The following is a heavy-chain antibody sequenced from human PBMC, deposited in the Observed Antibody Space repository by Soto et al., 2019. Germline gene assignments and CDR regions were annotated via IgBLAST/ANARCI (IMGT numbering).Heavy chain of an antibody. CDR2: IKSKTDGETT. J-gene: IGHJ4*02. D-gene: IGHD3-9*01. Sequence: EVQLVESGGGLVKPGGSLRLSCAASGFTFSNAWMNWVRQAPGKGLEWVGRIKSKTDGETTDYAAPVKGRFTISRDDSKNTLYLQMNSLKTEDTAVYYCTTDGEYYDILTGQVYWGQGTLVTVSS. V-gene: IGHV3-15*07. CDR3: TTDGEYYDILTGQVY. CDR1: GFTFSNAW.